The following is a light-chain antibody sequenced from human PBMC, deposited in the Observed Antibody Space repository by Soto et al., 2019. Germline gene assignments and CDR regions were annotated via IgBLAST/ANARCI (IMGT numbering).Light chain of an antibody. J-gene: IGLJ1*01. Sequence: QSVLTQPASVSGSPGQPITISCAGTSSDVGGYTYVSWYQQHPGKAPKLMIYDVSNRPSGVSNRFSGSKSGNTASLTISGLQAEDEAGYYCTSYTSSSTPYVFGGGTKVTVL. V-gene: IGLV2-14*01. CDR2: DVS. CDR3: TSYTSSSTPYV. CDR1: SSDVGGYTY.